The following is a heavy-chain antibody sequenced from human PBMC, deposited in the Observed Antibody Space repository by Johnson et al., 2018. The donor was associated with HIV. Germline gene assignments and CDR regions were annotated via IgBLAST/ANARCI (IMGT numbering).Heavy chain of an antibody. J-gene: IGHJ3*02. D-gene: IGHD3-10*01. CDR3: AIGRGEFPRHAFDI. CDR1: GFTFGDYA. V-gene: IGHV3-9*01. CDR2: ISWNSVNI. Sequence: VQLVESGGGVVQPGRSLRLSCAASGFTFGDYAMHWVRQRPGKGLEWVSGISWNSVNIEYADSVKGRFTISRDNAKNSLYLQMNSLRADDTAVYYCAIGRGEFPRHAFDIWGQGTMVTVSS.